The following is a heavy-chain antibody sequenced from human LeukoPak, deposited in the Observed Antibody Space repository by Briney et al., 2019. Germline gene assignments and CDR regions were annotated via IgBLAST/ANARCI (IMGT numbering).Heavy chain of an antibody. J-gene: IGHJ5*02. CDR2: IYHSGST. D-gene: IGHD3-3*01. Sequence: SETLSLTCTVSGYSISSGYYWGWIRQPPGKGLEWIGSIYHSGSTYYNPSLKSRVTISVDTSKNQFSLKLSSVTAADTAVYYCARGSEWFPTNWFDPWGQGTLVTVSS. V-gene: IGHV4-38-2*02. CDR1: GYSISSGYY. CDR3: ARGSEWFPTNWFDP.